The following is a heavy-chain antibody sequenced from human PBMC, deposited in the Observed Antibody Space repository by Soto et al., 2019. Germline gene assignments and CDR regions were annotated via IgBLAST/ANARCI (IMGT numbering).Heavy chain of an antibody. V-gene: IGHV4-59*01. CDR2: IYYSGST. J-gene: IGHJ6*03. Sequence: SETLSLTCTVSGGSISSYYWSWIRQPPGKGLEWIGYIYYSGSTNYNPSLKSRVTISVDTSKNQFSLKLSSVTAADTAVYYCARVKGYYYMAVGGKGTTVPVSS. CDR1: GGSISSYY. CDR3: ARVKGYYYMAV.